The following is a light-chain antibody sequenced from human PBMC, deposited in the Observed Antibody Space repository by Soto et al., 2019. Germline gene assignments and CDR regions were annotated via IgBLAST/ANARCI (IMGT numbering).Light chain of an antibody. Sequence: QSVLTQPASVSGSPGQSITISCTGTSSDVGGYNYVSWYQQHPGKAPKLMIYDVSNRPSGVSNRISGSKSGNTASLTISGLQAEDEADYYCSSYTSSSTLLGTGTKVTVL. CDR1: SSDVGGYNY. V-gene: IGLV2-14*01. CDR3: SSYTSSSTL. J-gene: IGLJ1*01. CDR2: DVS.